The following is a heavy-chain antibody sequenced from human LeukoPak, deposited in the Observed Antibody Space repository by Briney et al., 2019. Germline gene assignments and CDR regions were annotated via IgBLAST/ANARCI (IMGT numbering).Heavy chain of an antibody. Sequence: SQTLSLTCGIFGDSVSSNSAAWSWIRQSPSRGLEWLGRTYYRSKWFNEYAVSVKSRITINPDTSKNQFSLQLKSLTPDDTAVHYCAIFRAQMVASDYWGQGILVTVSS. CDR3: AIFRAQMVASDY. V-gene: IGHV6-1*01. CDR2: TYYRSKWFN. CDR1: GDSVSSNSAA. D-gene: IGHD3-10*01. J-gene: IGHJ4*02.